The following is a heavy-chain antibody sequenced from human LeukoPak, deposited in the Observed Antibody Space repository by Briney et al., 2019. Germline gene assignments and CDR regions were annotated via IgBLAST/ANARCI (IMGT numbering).Heavy chain of an antibody. CDR1: GFTLSSYA. CDR2: ISYDGSNK. J-gene: IGHJ4*02. CDR3: ARDTALEGDFDWSTFFDY. D-gene: IGHD3-9*01. V-gene: IGHV3-30*04. Sequence: GRSLRLSCAASGFTLSSYAMHWVRQAPGKGLEWVAVISYDGSNKYYADSVKGRFTISRDNSKNTLYLQMNSLRAEDTAVYYCARDTALEGDFDWSTFFDYWGQGTLVTVSS.